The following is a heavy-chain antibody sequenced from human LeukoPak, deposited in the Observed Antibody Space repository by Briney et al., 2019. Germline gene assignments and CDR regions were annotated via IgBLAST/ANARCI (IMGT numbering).Heavy chain of an antibody. CDR2: ISGSGGST. Sequence: GGSLRLSCAASGFTFSSYAMSWVRQAPGKGLEWVSAISGSGGSTYYADSVKGRFTICRDNSKKTLYLQMNSLRAEDTAVYYCARPPGIAVAGYLGYWGQGTLVTVSS. J-gene: IGHJ4*02. CDR3: ARPPGIAVAGYLGY. D-gene: IGHD6-19*01. CDR1: GFTFSSYA. V-gene: IGHV3-23*01.